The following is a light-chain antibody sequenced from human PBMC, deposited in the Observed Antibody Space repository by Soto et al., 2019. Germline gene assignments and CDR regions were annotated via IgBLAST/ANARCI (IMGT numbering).Light chain of an antibody. V-gene: IGLV4-60*03. J-gene: IGLJ2*01. Sequence: QPVLTQSSSASASLGSSVKLTCTLSSGHSSYIIAWHQQQPGKAPRYLMKLEGSGSCNKGSGVPDRFSGSSSGADRYLTISNLQSEDEADYYCETWDSSMGVFGGGTKLTVL. CDR2: LEGSGSC. CDR3: ETWDSSMGV. CDR1: SGHSSYI.